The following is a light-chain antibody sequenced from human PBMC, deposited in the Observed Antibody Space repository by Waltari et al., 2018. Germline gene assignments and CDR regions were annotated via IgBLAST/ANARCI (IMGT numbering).Light chain of an antibody. V-gene: IGLV1-44*01. CDR2: SNN. CDR1: SSNIGSNT. Sequence: QSVLTQPPSASGTPGQRVTISCSGRSSNIGSNTVNWYQQPPGTAPKLPIYSNNQRPSGVPDRFSGSKSGTSASLAISGLQSEDEADYYCAAWDDSLNGVFGGGTKLTVL. J-gene: IGLJ2*01. CDR3: AAWDDSLNGV.